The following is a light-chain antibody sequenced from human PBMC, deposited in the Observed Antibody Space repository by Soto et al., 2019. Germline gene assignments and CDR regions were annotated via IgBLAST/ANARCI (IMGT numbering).Light chain of an antibody. J-gene: IGKJ4*02. CDR2: GAS. CDR3: QQYGSSPPT. CDR1: QSVSSSY. V-gene: IGKV3-20*01. Sequence: EIVLTQSPGTLSLSPGERATLSCRASQSVSSSYLAWYQQKPGQAPRLLIYGASSRATGIPDRFSGSGSGTDFTLIISRLEPEDFAVYYCQQYGSSPPTCGGGTKVEIK.